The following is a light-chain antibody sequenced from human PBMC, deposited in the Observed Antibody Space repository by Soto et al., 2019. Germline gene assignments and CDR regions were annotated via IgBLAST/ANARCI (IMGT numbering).Light chain of an antibody. CDR2: WAS. CDR3: QQYDSTPPWT. CDR1: QSVLYSSNNKNH. Sequence: DIVMTQAPDSLAVSLGERATINCKSSQSVLYSSNNKNHLAWYQQKPGPPPKLLIYWASTRESGVPDRFSGSGSGTDFTLTVTSLQADDVAVYYCQQYDSTPPWTFGQGTKVEIK. V-gene: IGKV4-1*01. J-gene: IGKJ1*01.